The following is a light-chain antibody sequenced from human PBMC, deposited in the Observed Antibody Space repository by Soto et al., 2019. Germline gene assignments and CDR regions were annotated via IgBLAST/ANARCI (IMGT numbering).Light chain of an antibody. CDR1: IGDIGAYNR. V-gene: IGLV2-14*01. Sequence: QSVLAHPASVSGCAGQSVTISGTGIIGDIGAYNRVSWYQQHPGKAPTRMIFEVSNRPSGVSNRFSGSKSGNPASLTISGHQAEDEADYYCNSYTTSATYVFGTGTKVTVL. CDR2: EVS. CDR3: NSYTTSATYV. J-gene: IGLJ1*01.